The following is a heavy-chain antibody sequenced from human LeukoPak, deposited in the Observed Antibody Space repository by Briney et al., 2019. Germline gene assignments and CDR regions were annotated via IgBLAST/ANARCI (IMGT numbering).Heavy chain of an antibody. CDR2: INPSSGGT. V-gene: IGHV1-2*02. CDR3: AIGSHGACFDY. Sequence: ASVKVSCKASGYTFTGYYMHWVRQAPGQGLEWMGWINPSSGGTNYAQKFQGRVTMTRDTSISTAYMELSRLRSDDTAVYYCAIGSHGACFDYWGQGTLVTVSS. J-gene: IGHJ4*02. D-gene: IGHD2-15*01. CDR1: GYTFTGYY.